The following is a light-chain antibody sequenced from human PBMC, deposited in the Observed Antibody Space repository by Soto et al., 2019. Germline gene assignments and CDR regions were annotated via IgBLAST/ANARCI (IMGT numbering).Light chain of an antibody. J-gene: IGLJ1*01. CDR3: LSKTSSISYV. CDR2: EVN. CDR1: SSDVGGYNY. V-gene: IGLV2-8*01. Sequence: QSALAQPPSASGSPGQSVTISCTGTSSDVGGYNYVSWYQQYPGKAPKLMIYEVNKRPSGVPDRFSGSKSGNTASLTISGLQAEDEADYYCLSKTSSISYVFGTGTKVTVL.